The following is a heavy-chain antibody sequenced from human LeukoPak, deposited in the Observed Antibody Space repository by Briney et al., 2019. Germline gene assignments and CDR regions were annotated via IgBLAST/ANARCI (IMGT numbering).Heavy chain of an antibody. D-gene: IGHD2-21*01. CDR1: GFSITTYY. V-gene: IGHV4-4*07. CDR2: LYARGPT. J-gene: IGHJ4*02. Sequence: SETLSLTCSVSGFSITTYYWSWFRQTGGGGPDWLGRLYARGPTNYNPSLKSRVTMSVDTSRNQLSLNVRSVTVADTAVYFCARHTRMWCYFDSWGQGTLVAVSS. CDR3: ARHTRMWCYFDS.